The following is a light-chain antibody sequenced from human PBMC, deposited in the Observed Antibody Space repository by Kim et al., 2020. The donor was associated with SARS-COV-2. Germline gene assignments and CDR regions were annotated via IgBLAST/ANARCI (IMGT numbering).Light chain of an antibody. CDR1: QSVSSN. CDR2: GAS. V-gene: IGKV3-15*01. J-gene: IGKJ2*01. Sequence: EIVMTQSPATLSVSPGERATLSCRASQSVSSNLAWYQQKPGQAPRVLIYGASTRATGIPARISGSGSGTEFTLTISSLQSEDFAVYYCQQYSNWPYTFGQGTKLEI. CDR3: QQYSNWPYT.